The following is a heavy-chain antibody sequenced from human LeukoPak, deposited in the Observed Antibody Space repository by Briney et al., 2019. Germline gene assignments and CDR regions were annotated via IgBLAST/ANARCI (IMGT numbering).Heavy chain of an antibody. CDR1: GFTLSSYN. J-gene: IGHJ4*02. V-gene: IGHV3-48*02. CDR2: ITTSIDII. CDR3: VRDHDYYFGY. Sequence: GGSLRLSFAASGFTLSSYNMNWVRQAPGKGLEWISYITTSIDIISYADSVKGRFTISRDDAKNSLYLQMDSLRDEDTAVYYCVRDHDYYFGYWGQGILVTVSA. D-gene: IGHD3-16*01.